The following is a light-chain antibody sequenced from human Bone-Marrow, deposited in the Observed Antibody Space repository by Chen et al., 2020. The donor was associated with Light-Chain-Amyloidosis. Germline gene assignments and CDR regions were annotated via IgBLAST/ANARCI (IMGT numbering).Light chain of an antibody. Sequence: SALTQPASVSGSPVQSITISCTGPSSDVGTYSLVSWFQQHPGKAPKVILFEVNTRPSGVSDRFSGSKSGNTASLTISGLQGEDEADYYCCSYAGSKAFVLFGGGTKLTVL. CDR3: CSYAGSKAFVL. CDR2: EVN. CDR1: SSDVGTYSL. J-gene: IGLJ2*01. V-gene: IGLV2-23*02.